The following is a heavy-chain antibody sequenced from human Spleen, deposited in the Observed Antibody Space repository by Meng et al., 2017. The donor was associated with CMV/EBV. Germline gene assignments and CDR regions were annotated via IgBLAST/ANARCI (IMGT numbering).Heavy chain of an antibody. CDR2: IYYSGST. CDR3: ARGVVHYHYGMDV. V-gene: IGHV4-30-4*08. J-gene: IGHJ6*02. CDR1: DGSISSGDYY. Sequence: SETLSLTCTVSDGSISSGDYYWSWIRQPPGKGLEWIGYIYYSGSTYYNPSLKSRVTISVDTSKNQFSLKLSSVTAADTAVYYCARGVVHYHYGMDVWGQGTTVTVSS.